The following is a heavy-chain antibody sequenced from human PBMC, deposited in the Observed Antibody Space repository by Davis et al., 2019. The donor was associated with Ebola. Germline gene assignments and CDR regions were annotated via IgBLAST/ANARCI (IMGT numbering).Heavy chain of an antibody. V-gene: IGHV6-1*01. CDR2: TYYYRSKWYI. Sequence: HSQTLSLTCDTSGNTVSSIDGAWNWIRQSPSRGLEWLGRTYYYRSKWYIDYAESVRGRIIINPDTSKNQLSLQVNSVTPEDTAVYYCARGFLRDGFDIWGQGTMITVSS. D-gene: IGHD3-3*01. CDR1: GNTVSSIDGA. CDR3: ARGFLRDGFDI. J-gene: IGHJ3*02.